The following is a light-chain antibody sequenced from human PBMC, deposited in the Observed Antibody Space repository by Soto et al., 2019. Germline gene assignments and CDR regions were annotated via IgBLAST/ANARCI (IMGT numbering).Light chain of an antibody. Sequence: DIQLTQSPSFLSASVGDRVTITFRASQGISSYLAWYQQKPGKAPKLLIYAASTLQSGVPSRFSGSGSVTEFTLTISSLQPEDFATYDCQQLNSYPRLTFGGGTKVEIK. CDR3: QQLNSYPRLT. CDR1: QGISSY. J-gene: IGKJ4*01. CDR2: AAS. V-gene: IGKV1-9*01.